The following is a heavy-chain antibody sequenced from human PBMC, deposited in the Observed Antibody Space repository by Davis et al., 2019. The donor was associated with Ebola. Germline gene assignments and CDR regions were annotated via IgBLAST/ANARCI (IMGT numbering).Heavy chain of an antibody. CDR2: ISSSSSYI. D-gene: IGHD1-1*01. CDR1: GFTFSTYN. J-gene: IGHJ6*02. Sequence: GESLKISCAASGFTFSTYNMNWVRQAPGKGLEWVSCISSSSSYIYYADAVKGRFTIFRDNAKNSLYLQMNSLRAEDTAVYYCARDREDDLDYYGMDVWGQGTTVTVSS. CDR3: ARDREDDLDYYGMDV. V-gene: IGHV3-21*01.